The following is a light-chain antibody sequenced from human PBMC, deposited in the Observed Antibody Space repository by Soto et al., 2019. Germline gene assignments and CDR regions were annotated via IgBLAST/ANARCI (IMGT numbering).Light chain of an antibody. CDR2: GAS. CDR3: QQYGSLLT. V-gene: IGKV3-20*01. CDR1: QSVSGSS. J-gene: IGKJ4*01. Sequence: EIVLSQPPGTLSLSPGERATLSCRASQSVSGSSLAWYQQKPGQAPRLLIYGASSRATDIPDRFSGSGSGTDFTLTISRLEPEDFAVYFCQQYGSLLTFGGGTKVEIK.